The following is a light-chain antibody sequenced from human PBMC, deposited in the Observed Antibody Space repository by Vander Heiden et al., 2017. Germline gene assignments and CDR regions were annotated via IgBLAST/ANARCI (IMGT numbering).Light chain of an antibody. CDR2: RNN. CDR3: AAWDDSLSGQV. J-gene: IGLJ2*01. V-gene: IGLV1-47*01. Sequence: QSVLTQPPSASGPPGQRVPLSCSGSSSNRGSNYVYWYQQHPGTAPKLLMYRNNQRPSGVPDRFSGSKSGTTASLAISGLRAEDEADYYCAAWDDSLSGQVFGGGTKLTVL. CDR1: SSNRGSNY.